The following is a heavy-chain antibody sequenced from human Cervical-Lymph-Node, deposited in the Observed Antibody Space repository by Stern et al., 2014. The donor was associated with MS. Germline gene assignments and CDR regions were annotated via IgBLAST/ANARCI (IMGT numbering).Heavy chain of an antibody. J-gene: IGHJ4*02. D-gene: IGHD5-18*01. CDR2: ISWNSHTI. CDR1: GFTFDDYG. V-gene: IGHV3-9*01. CDR3: AKDYTTMLRGIDY. Sequence: EVQLEESGGGLVQPGRSLRLSCAASGFTFDDYGMHWVRQVPGQGLEWVSGISWNSHTIGYADSVKGRFTISRDNTKNSLYLQMNSLRAEDTAFYYCAKDYTTMLRGIDYWGQGTLVTVSS.